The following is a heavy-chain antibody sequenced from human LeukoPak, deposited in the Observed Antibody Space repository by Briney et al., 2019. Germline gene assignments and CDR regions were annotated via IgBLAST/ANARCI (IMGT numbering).Heavy chain of an antibody. V-gene: IGHV4-59*08. CDR2: IYYSGST. D-gene: IGHD5-24*01. CDR1: GGSISSYY. CDR3: ARQIETARMAYHYYYYGMDV. J-gene: IGHJ6*02. Sequence: SETLSLTCTVSGGSISSYYWSWIRQPPGKGLEWIGYIYYSGSTNYTPSLKSRVTISVDTSKNQFSLKLSSVTAADTAVYYCARQIETARMAYHYYYYGMDVWGQGTTVTVSS.